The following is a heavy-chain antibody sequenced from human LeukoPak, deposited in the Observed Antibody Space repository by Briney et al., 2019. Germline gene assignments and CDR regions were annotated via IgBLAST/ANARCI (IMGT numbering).Heavy chain of an antibody. CDR2: IYTSGST. D-gene: IGHD5-18*01. CDR1: GGSTSSYY. Sequence: PSGTLSLTCTVSGGSTSSYYWGWIRQPAGKGLEWIGRIYTSGSTNYNPSLKSRVTMSVDTSKNQFSLKLSSVTAADTAVYYCASASSTAMALFDYWGQGTLVTVSS. CDR3: ASASSTAMALFDY. J-gene: IGHJ4*02. V-gene: IGHV4-4*07.